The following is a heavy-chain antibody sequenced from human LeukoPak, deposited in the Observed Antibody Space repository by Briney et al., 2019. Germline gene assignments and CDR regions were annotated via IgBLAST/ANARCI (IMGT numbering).Heavy chain of an antibody. CDR2: INWDGSST. CDR3: TKDTMLTPVYYAMDV. CDR1: GFTFDDYT. D-gene: IGHD4/OR15-4a*01. J-gene: IGHJ6*02. Sequence: GGSLRLSCAASGFTFDDYTMHWVRQAPGKGLEWVSLINWDGSSTYYADSVKGRFVISRDNSKNFLYLQMNSLRTEDTALYYCTKDTMLTPVYYAMDVWGQGTTVTVSS. V-gene: IGHV3-43*01.